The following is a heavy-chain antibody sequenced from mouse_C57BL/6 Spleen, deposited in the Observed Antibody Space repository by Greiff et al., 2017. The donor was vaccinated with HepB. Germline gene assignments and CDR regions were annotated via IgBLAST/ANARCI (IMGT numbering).Heavy chain of an antibody. CDR1: GYTFTDYE. Sequence: VQLQQSGAELVRPGASVTLSCKASGYTFTDYEMHWVKQTPVHGLEWIGAIDPETGGTAYNQKFKGKAILTADKSSSTADMELRSLTAEDSAVYYCTRGGMVTTDYWYFDVWGTGTTVTVSS. J-gene: IGHJ1*03. D-gene: IGHD2-2*01. V-gene: IGHV1-15*01. CDR2: IDPETGGT. CDR3: TRGGMVTTDYWYFDV.